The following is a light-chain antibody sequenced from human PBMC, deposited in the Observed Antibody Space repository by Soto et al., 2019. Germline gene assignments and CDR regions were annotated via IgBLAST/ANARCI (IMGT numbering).Light chain of an antibody. CDR3: QHYTSYPWT. CDR1: QTINNW. Sequence: DIQMTQSPSTLSASIGDRVTITCRASQTINNWLAWYQQKPGKAPNLLIYHASNLETGVPSRFSGSAFGTEFTLTISSLQPDDFATYYCQHYTSYPWTFGHGTKV. V-gene: IGKV1-5*01. CDR2: HAS. J-gene: IGKJ1*01.